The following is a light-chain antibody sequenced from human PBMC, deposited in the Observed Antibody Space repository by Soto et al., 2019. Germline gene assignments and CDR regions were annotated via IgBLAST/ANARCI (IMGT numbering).Light chain of an antibody. J-gene: IGLJ2*01. CDR1: SSNIGTNT. V-gene: IGLV1-44*01. Sequence: QSVLTQPPSASGTPGQRVTISCSGGSSNIGTNTVNWYQHLPGTAPKLLIFRIDQRPSGVPARFSGSRSGTSASLAISGLQSEDEADYYCSTWDDALTAVLFGGGTKVTVL. CDR3: STWDDALTAVL. CDR2: RID.